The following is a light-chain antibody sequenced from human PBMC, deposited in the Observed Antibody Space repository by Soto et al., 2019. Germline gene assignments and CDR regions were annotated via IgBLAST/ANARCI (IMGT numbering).Light chain of an antibody. J-gene: IGKJ1*01. CDR3: QQFGT. CDR1: QSISSW. CDR2: DAF. V-gene: IGKV1-5*01. Sequence: DIQMTQSPSTLSASVGDRVTITCRASQSISSWLAWYQQKPGEAPKLLIYDAFSLESGVPSRFSGSGSGTEFTLTISTLQPDDFATYYCQQFGTFGQGTKVDIK.